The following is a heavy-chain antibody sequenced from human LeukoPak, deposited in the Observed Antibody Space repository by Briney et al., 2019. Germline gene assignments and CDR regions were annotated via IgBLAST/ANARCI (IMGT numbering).Heavy chain of an antibody. CDR2: IYYSGST. J-gene: IGHJ5*02. D-gene: IGHD3-10*01. CDR1: GGSISSSSYY. V-gene: IGHV4-39*07. Sequence: SETLSLTCTVSGGSISSSSYYWGWIRQPPGKGLEWIGSIYYSGSTYYNPSLKSRVTISVDTSKNQFSLKLSSVTAADTAVYYCARRRYYGSAFDPWGQGTLVTVSS. CDR3: ARRRYYGSAFDP.